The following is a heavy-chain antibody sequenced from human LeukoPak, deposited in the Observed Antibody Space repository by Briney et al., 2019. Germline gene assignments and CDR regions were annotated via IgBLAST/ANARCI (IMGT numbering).Heavy chain of an antibody. CDR2: IKRDGGEK. D-gene: IGHD6-13*01. J-gene: IGHJ4*02. V-gene: IGHV3-7*01. CDR1: GFTFKSDW. Sequence: PGGSLRLSCAASGFTFKSDWLNWVRQGPGKGLEWVANIKRDGGEKYYVDSVKGRFTISRDNAKNSLYLQMNSLRAEDTAVYYCARGRAGGTKTFDYWGQGTLVSVSS. CDR3: ARGRAGGTKTFDY.